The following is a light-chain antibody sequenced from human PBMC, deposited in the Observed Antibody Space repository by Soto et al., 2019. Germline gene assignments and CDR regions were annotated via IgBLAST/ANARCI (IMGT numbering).Light chain of an antibody. CDR1: QSVSGSD. CDR2: CVS. J-gene: IGKJ1*01. V-gene: IGKV3-20*01. Sequence: EVVLTQSPGTLSLSPGERATLSCRASQSVSGSDLAWYQQKPGQAPRLLISCVSNRANGTPDRFSGSGSGTDCNLHISSLETEDFAVFYCHQYGISPPTFGPGTKVEI. CDR3: HQYGISPPT.